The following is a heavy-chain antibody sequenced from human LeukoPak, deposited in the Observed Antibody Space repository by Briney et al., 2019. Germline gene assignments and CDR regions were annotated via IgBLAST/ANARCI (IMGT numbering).Heavy chain of an antibody. CDR3: AKQLHGVVVPAASDY. D-gene: IGHD2-2*01. CDR2: ISGSGGST. Sequence: GGSLRLSCAASGFTFSSYAMSWVRQAPGKGLEWVSAISGSGGSTYYADSVKGRFTISRDNSKNTLYLQMNSLRAEDTAVYCCAKQLHGVVVPAASDYWGQGTLVSVSP. CDR1: GFTFSSYA. V-gene: IGHV3-23*01. J-gene: IGHJ4*02.